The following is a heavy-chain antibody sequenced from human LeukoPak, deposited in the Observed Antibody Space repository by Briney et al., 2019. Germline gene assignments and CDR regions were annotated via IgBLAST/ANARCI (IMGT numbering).Heavy chain of an antibody. V-gene: IGHV1-18*04. CDR3: ARGPYYDFWSGYWTPRPWENRAFDY. Sequence: GASVKVSCKASGYTFTGYYMHWVRQAPGQGLEWMGWISAYNGNTNYAQKLQGRVTMTTDTSTSTAYMELRSLRSDDTAVYYCARGPYYDFWSGYWTPRPWENRAFDYWGQGTLVTVSS. D-gene: IGHD3-3*01. CDR2: ISAYNGNT. CDR1: GYTFTGYY. J-gene: IGHJ4*02.